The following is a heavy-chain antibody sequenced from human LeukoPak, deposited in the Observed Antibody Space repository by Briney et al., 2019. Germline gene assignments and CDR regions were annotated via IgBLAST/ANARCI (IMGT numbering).Heavy chain of an antibody. CDR2: IKQDGSEK. V-gene: IGHV3-7*01. CDR1: GCTFSSYC. D-gene: IGHD1-26*01. CDR3: AREALYSGAFDY. Sequence: PGGSLRLSCAASGCTFSSYCMSWVRQAPGKGLEWVANIKQDGSEKYYVDSVKGRFTISRDNAKNSLYLKMNSLTAEDTAVYYCAREALYSGAFDYWGQGTLVTVSS. J-gene: IGHJ4*02.